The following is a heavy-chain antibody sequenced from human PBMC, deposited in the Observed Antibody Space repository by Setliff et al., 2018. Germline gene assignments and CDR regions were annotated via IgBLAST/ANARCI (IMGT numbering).Heavy chain of an antibody. CDR2: IYHSGST. CDR1: GGSLSNYY. V-gene: IGHV4-59*01. J-gene: IGHJ5*02. CDR3: ARVTNWGLDLRFDP. Sequence: SETLSLTCTVYGGSLSNYYWSWIRQPPGKGLEWIGYIYHSGSTNYNPSLKSRVTMSVATFENHFSLKLNSLTAADTAVYYCARVTNWGLDLRFDPWGQGILVTVSS. D-gene: IGHD7-27*01.